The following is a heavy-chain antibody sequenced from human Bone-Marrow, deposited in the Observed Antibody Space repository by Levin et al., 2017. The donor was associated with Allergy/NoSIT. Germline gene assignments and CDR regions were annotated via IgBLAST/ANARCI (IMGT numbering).Heavy chain of an antibody. CDR3: ASEKGGTWRAFDI. V-gene: IGHV3-7*01. J-gene: IGHJ3*02. D-gene: IGHD3/OR15-3a*01. CDR1: GFTLSSYW. Sequence: GGSLRLSCAASGFTLSSYWTSWVRQAPGKGLEWVANIKEDGSETYYVDAVKGRFTISRDHAKNSVYLQMNSLRGDDTAVYYCASEKGGTWRAFDIWGQGTMVTVSS. CDR2: IKEDGSET.